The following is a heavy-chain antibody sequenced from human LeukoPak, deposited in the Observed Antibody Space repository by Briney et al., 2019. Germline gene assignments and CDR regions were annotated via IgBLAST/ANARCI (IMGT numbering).Heavy chain of an antibody. CDR1: GYTFTSYG. V-gene: IGHV1-2*02. D-gene: IGHD3-3*01. J-gene: IGHJ6*02. CDR3: ARDPRYYDFWSGQSYYYGMDV. CDR2: INPNSGGT. Sequence: GASVKVSCKASGYTFTSYGISWVRQAPGQGLEWMGWINPNSGGTNYAQKFQGRVTMTRDTSISTAYMELSRLGSDDTAVYYCARDPRYYDFWSGQSYYYGMDVWGQGTTVTVSS.